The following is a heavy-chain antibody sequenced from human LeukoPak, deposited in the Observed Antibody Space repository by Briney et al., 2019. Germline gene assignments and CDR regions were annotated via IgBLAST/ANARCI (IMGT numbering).Heavy chain of an antibody. CDR2: IKQDGSEK. CDR3: AKDRSGSYDHFDY. CDR1: GFTLSSYW. V-gene: IGHV3-7*01. J-gene: IGHJ4*02. D-gene: IGHD1-26*01. Sequence: PGGSLRLSCAASGFTLSSYWMSWVRQAPGKGLEWVANIKQDGSEKYYVDSVKGRFTISRDNAKNSLYLQMNSLRAEDTAVYYCAKDRSGSYDHFDYWGQGTRVTVSS.